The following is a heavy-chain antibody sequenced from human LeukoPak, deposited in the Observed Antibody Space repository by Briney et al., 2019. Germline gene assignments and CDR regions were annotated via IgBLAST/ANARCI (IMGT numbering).Heavy chain of an antibody. CDR1: GDSIRNYY. D-gene: IGHD3-10*01. Sequence: SETLSLTCTVSGDSIRNYYWSWLRQPPGKGLQWIGYIYYSGSTHYNPSLKSRVTMSVDTSKNKVSLRLSSVTAADTAVYYCARGLGYYYGSGTNYYYYMDVWGKGTTVTVSS. V-gene: IGHV4-59*01. CDR2: IYYSGST. CDR3: ARGLGYYYGSGTNYYYYMDV. J-gene: IGHJ6*03.